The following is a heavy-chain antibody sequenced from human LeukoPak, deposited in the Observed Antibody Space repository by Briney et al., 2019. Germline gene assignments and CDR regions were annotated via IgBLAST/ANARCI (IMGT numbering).Heavy chain of an antibody. CDR1: GFTFDDYA. CDR3: AKDLRRKMISAGTFDY. Sequence: PGGSLRLSCAASGFTFDDYAMHWVRQAPGKGLEWVSGISWNSGSIGYADSVKGRFTISRDNAKNSLYLQMNSLRAEDMALYYCAKDLRRKMISAGTFDYWGQGTLVTVSS. D-gene: IGHD6-19*01. CDR2: ISWNSGSI. V-gene: IGHV3-9*03. J-gene: IGHJ4*02.